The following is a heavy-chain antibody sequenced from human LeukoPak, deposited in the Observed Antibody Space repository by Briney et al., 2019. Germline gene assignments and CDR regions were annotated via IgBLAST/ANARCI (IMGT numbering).Heavy chain of an antibody. CDR2: ISYDGSNK. CDR1: GFTFSSYG. CDR3: ARDTPYSGSYGPALDI. V-gene: IGHV3-30*03. Sequence: GGSLRLSCAASGFTFSSYGMHWVRQAPGKGLEWVAVISYDGSNKYYADSVKGRFTISRDNSKNTLYLQMNSLRAEDTAVYYCARDTPYSGSYGPALDIWGQGTMVTVSS. D-gene: IGHD1-26*01. J-gene: IGHJ3*02.